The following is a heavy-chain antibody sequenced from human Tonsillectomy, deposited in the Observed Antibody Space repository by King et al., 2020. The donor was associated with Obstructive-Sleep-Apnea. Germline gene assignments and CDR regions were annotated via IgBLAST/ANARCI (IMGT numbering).Heavy chain of an antibody. CDR3: AKVSRDGGIVEVPTAKEYYYYYYDLDV. V-gene: IGHV3-23*04. D-gene: IGHD2-2*01. CDR1: GFTFSTYA. J-gene: IGHJ6*02. CDR2: ITTGGST. Sequence: VQLVESGGGLVQPGGSLRLSCAASGFTFSTYAMNWVRQAPGKGLEWVSVITTGGSTYYADSVKGRFTISRDNSKNTLYLQMKSLRAEDTAEYYCAKVSRDGGIVEVPTAKEYYYYYYDLDVWGQGTTVTVSS.